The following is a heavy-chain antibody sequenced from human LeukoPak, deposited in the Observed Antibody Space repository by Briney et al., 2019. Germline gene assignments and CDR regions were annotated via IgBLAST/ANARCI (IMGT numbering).Heavy chain of an antibody. J-gene: IGHJ4*02. CDR3: ARIGNYYFDY. D-gene: IGHD1-1*01. CDR2: IYHSGST. Sequence: SETLSLTCALSGRSISRGNWWSWVPQPPGKGLEWIGEIYHSGSTNYNPSLKSRGTISVDKSKNQFSLKLTSVTAADTAVYYCARIGNYYFDYWGQGTLVTVSS. V-gene: IGHV4-4*02. CDR1: GRSISRGNW.